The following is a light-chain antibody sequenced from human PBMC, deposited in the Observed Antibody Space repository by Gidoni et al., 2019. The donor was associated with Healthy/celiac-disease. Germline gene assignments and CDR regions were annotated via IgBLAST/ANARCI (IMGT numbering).Light chain of an antibody. CDR1: QSVLYSSNNKNY. CDR2: WAS. CDR3: QQYYSTPWT. V-gene: IGKV4-1*01. J-gene: IGKJ1*01. Sequence: DIVMTQSPDYLAVSLGERATIHCTSSQSVLYSSNNKNYLAWYQQKPGQPPKLLIYWASTRESGVPDRFSGSGSGTDFTLTISSLQAEDVAVYYCQQYYSTPWTFGQGTKVEIK.